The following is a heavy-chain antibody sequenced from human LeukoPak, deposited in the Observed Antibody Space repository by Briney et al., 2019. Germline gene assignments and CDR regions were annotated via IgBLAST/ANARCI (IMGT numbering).Heavy chain of an antibody. CDR3: AKTFYSGSGSELPHH. J-gene: IGHJ1*01. D-gene: IGHD3-10*01. CDR2: ISYSGSGT. V-gene: IGHV3-23*01. Sequence: GGSLRLSRAASGFTFSSSAMAWVRHAPGKGLEWVSTISYSGSGTYYADSVKGRFTISRDNSENTVYLQMTSLRVEDTAEYYCAKTFYSGSGSELPHHWGQGTLVTVSS. CDR1: GFTFSSSA.